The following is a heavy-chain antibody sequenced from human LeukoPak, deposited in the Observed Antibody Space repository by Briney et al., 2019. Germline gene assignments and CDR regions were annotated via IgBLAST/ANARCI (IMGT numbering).Heavy chain of an antibody. CDR3: AKYQGDIVATIWAWAFDI. Sequence: GGSLRLSCAASGFTFSSYAMSWVRQAPGKGLEWVSAISGSGGSTYYADSVKGRFTISRDNSKNTLYLQMNSLRAEDTAVYYCAKYQGDIVATIWAWAFDIWGQGTMVTVSS. CDR2: ISGSGGST. D-gene: IGHD5-12*01. CDR1: GFTFSSYA. V-gene: IGHV3-23*01. J-gene: IGHJ3*02.